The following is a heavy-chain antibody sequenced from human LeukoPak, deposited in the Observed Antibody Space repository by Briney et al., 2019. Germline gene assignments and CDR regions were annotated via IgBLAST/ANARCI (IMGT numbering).Heavy chain of an antibody. D-gene: IGHD3-10*01. CDR2: IYYSGST. J-gene: IGHJ5*02. CDR1: GGSISSYY. CDR3: ARLRRGYYGSGRSYNWFDP. Sequence: SETLSLTCTVSGGSISSYYWSWIRQPPGKGLEWIGYIYYSGSTNYNPSLKSRVTISVDTSKNQFSLKLTSVTAADTAVYYCARLRRGYYGSGRSYNWFDPWGQGTLVTVSS. V-gene: IGHV4-59*12.